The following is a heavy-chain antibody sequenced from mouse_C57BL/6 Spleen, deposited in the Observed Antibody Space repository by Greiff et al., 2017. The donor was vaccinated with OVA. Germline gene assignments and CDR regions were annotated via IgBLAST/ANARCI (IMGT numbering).Heavy chain of an antibody. CDR2: LWSGGST. CDR1: GFSLTSYG. V-gene: IGHV2-2*01. D-gene: IGHD2-3*01. Sequence: VKLQESGPGLVQPSQSLSITCTVSGFSLTSYGVHWVRQSPGKGLEWLGVLWSGGSTDYNAAFISRLSISKDNSKSQVFFKMNSLQADDTAIYYCARVDGYYAYAMDYWGQGTSVTVSS. J-gene: IGHJ4*01. CDR3: ARVDGYYAYAMDY.